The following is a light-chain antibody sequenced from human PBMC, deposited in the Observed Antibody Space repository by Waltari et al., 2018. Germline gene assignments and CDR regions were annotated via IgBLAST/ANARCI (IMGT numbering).Light chain of an antibody. J-gene: IGKJ3*01. CDR2: WAS. Sequence: DIVMTQSPDSLAVSLGERATINCKSSQSVLYSSTNKNYLAWHQQKPGQPPKLLIYWASTRESGVPDRFSGSGSGTDFTLTISSLQAEDVAVYYCQQYYSTPLTFGPGTKVDIK. CDR1: QSVLYSSTNKNY. V-gene: IGKV4-1*01. CDR3: QQYYSTPLT.